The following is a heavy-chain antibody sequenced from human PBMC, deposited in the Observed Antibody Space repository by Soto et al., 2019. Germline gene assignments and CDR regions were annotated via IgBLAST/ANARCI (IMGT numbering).Heavy chain of an antibody. CDR1: GFTFSSYA. Sequence: QVQLVESGGGVVQPGRSLRLSCAASGFTFSSYAMHWVRQAPGKGLEWVAVISYDGSNKYYADSVKGRFTISRDNSKNTLYLQMNCLRAEDTAVYYCARENEDYDILAGYYDDAFGIWGQGTMVTVSS. CDR2: ISYDGSNK. CDR3: ARENEDYDILAGYYDDAFGI. V-gene: IGHV3-30-3*01. D-gene: IGHD3-9*01. J-gene: IGHJ3*02.